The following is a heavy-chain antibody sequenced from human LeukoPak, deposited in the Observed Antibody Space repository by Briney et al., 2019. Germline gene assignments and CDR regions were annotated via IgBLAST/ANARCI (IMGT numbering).Heavy chain of an antibody. D-gene: IGHD6-6*01. CDR2: ISYDGSNK. V-gene: IGHV3-30-3*01. J-gene: IGHJ4*02. Sequence: PGGSLRLSCAASGFTFSSYAMHWVRQAPGKGLEWVAVISYDGSNKYYADSVKGRFTISRDNSKNTLYLQMNSLRAEDTAVYYCARELEYSSSALDYWGQGTLVTVSS. CDR1: GFTFSSYA. CDR3: ARELEYSSSALDY.